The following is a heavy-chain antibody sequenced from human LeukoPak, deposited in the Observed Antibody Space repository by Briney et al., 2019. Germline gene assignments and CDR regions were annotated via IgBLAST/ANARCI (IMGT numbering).Heavy chain of an antibody. CDR1: GGSFSGYY. CDR3: ARGRGYCSSTSCHIDY. Sequence: SETLSLTRAVYGGSFSGYYWSWIRQPPGKGLEWIGEINHSGSTNYNPSLKSRVTISVDTSKNQFSLKLSSVTAADTAVYYCARGRGYCSSTSCHIDYWGQGTLVTVSS. CDR2: INHSGST. J-gene: IGHJ4*02. D-gene: IGHD2-2*02. V-gene: IGHV4-34*01.